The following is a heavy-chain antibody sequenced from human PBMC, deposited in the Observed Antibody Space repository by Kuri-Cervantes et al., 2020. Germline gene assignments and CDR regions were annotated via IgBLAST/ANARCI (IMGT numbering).Heavy chain of an antibody. V-gene: IGHV1-46*01. Sequence: ASVKVSCKASGYTFTSYYMHWVRQAPGQGLEWMGIINPSGGSTSYAQKFQGRVTITRDRSMSTAYMELSSLRSEDTAVYYCARGGSSSAVDTAMSLWGQGTLVTVSS. J-gene: IGHJ4*02. CDR1: GYTFTSYY. D-gene: IGHD5-18*01. CDR2: INPSGGST. CDR3: ARGGSSSAVDTAMSL.